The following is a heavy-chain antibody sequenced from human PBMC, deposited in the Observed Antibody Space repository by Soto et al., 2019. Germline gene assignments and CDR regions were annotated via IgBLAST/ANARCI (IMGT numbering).Heavy chain of an antibody. V-gene: IGHV3-30*03. J-gene: IGHJ3*02. CDR1: GFTFSSYG. CDR2: ISYDGTKK. CDR3: ATSSPRRIIRGGDPFDI. Sequence: QVQLVESGGGVVQPGRSLRLSCAASGFTFSSYGMDWVRQAPGRGLEWLAVISYDGTKKYYADSVSGRYTISRDNSKNTLYLQITSLRTEDTAVFYCATSSPRRIIRGGDPFDIWGQGTMVTVSS. D-gene: IGHD3-10*01.